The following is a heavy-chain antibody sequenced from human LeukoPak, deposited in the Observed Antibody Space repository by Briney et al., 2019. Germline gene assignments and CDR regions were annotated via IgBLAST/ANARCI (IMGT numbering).Heavy chain of an antibody. CDR1: GYTFTGYY. V-gene: IGHV1-2*02. CDR2: INPNSGGT. CDR3: ASYYYGSGSYRYYYYMDV. Sequence: GASVKVSCKASGYTFTGYYMHWVRQAPGQGLEWMGWINPNSGGTNYAQKFQGRVTMTRDTSISTAYMELSRLRSDDTAVYYCASYYYGSGSYRYYYYMDVWGKGTTVTVSS. J-gene: IGHJ6*03. D-gene: IGHD3-10*01.